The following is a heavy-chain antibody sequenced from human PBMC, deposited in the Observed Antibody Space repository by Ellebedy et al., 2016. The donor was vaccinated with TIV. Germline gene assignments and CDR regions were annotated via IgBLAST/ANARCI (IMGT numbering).Heavy chain of an antibody. CDR3: AKVFGGYSYGLFDS. J-gene: IGHJ4*02. CDR1: GFTFSDYA. D-gene: IGHD5-18*01. V-gene: IGHV3-33*06. Sequence: GESLKISCAASGFTFSDYAMHWVRQAPGEGLQWVGVIWYVGSNKFYADSVKGRFTISRDNSKNTLYLQMSSLRADDTAVYYCAKVFGGYSYGLFDSWGQGTRVTVSS. CDR2: IWYVGSNK.